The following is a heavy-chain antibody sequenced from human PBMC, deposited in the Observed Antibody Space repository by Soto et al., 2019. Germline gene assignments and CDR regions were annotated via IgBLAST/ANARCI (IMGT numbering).Heavy chain of an antibody. J-gene: IGHJ4*02. V-gene: IGHV3-23*01. Sequence: GGSLRLSCAASGFTFSSYAMSWVRQAPGKGLEWVSAISGSGGSTYYADSVKGRFTISKDNSKNTLYLQMNSLRAEDTAVYYCAKLSQQWLVRQPSNYWGQGTLVTVSS. CDR1: GFTFSSYA. CDR2: ISGSGGST. CDR3: AKLSQQWLVRQPSNY. D-gene: IGHD6-19*01.